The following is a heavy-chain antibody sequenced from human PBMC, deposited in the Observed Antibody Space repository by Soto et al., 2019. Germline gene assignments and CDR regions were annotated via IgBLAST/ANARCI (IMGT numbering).Heavy chain of an antibody. Sequence: QVPLVQSGAEVKKPGSSVKVSCKASGGTFSSYAISWVRQAPGQGLEWMGGIIPIFGTANYAQKVQGRVTITADESTSTAYMELSSLRSEDTAVYYCAGDAEQWLGLTNWCDPGGRGTLVTVSS. J-gene: IGHJ5*02. CDR3: AGDAEQWLGLTNWCDP. CDR2: IIPIFGTA. V-gene: IGHV1-69*01. CDR1: GGTFSSYA. D-gene: IGHD6-19*01.